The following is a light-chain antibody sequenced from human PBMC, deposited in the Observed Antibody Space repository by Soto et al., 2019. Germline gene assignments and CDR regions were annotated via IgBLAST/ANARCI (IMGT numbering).Light chain of an antibody. J-gene: IGKJ1*01. CDR3: QEHGSSLTWT. Sequence: EIVLTQSLGTLSVSPGERATLSCRASQSVRSTYLAWYQHKPGQAPRLLIYGVSSRATGIPDRFSGSGSGTDFTLTINRLEPEDFAVYYCQEHGSSLTWTFGQGTKVDIK. CDR2: GVS. V-gene: IGKV3-20*01. CDR1: QSVRSTY.